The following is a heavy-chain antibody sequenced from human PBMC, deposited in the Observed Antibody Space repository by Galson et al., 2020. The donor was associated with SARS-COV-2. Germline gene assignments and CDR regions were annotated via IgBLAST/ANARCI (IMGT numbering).Heavy chain of an antibody. Sequence: SLKIPCAASGFTYSSYGMHWVRQAPGQGLERGAVISYDGSNKYYADSVKGRFTISRDNSKNKLYLQMNSLRAEDTAVYYCAKDSASIWFGELLGCYGMDVWGQVTTVTVSS. CDR2: ISYDGSNK. CDR3: AKDSASIWFGELLGCYGMDV. CDR1: GFTYSSYG. J-gene: IGHJ6*02. D-gene: IGHD3-10*01. V-gene: IGHV3-30*18.